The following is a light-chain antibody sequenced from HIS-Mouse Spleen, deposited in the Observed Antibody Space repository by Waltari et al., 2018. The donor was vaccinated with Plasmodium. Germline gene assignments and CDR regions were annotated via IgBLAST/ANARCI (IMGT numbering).Light chain of an antibody. CDR1: QSISSY. J-gene: IGKJ2*01. V-gene: IGKV1-39*01. Sequence: DIPMTQSPSSLSASVGHRVTITCRASQSISSYLNWYQQKPGKAPKLLIYAASSLQSGVPSRFSGSGSGTDFTLTISSLQPEDFATYYCQQSHTFGQGTKLEIK. CDR3: QQSHT. CDR2: AAS.